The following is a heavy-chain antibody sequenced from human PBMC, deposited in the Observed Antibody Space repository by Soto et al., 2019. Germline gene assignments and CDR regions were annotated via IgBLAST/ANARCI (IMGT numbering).Heavy chain of an antibody. Sequence: GGSLRLSCAASGFTFSSYWMHWVRQAPGKGLVWVSRINSDGSSTSYADSVKGRFTISRDNAKNTLYLQMNSLRAEDTAVYYCAREGAYDFWSGYYTGLDPWGQGTLVTVSS. D-gene: IGHD3-3*01. J-gene: IGHJ5*02. V-gene: IGHV3-74*01. CDR2: INSDGSST. CDR3: AREGAYDFWSGYYTGLDP. CDR1: GFTFSSYW.